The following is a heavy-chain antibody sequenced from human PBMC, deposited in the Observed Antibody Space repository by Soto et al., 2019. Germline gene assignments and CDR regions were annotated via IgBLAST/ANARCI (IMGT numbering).Heavy chain of an antibody. V-gene: IGHV3-15*01. CDR1: GFTFSNAW. CDR2: IPGKTDSGTT. D-gene: IGHD2-21*01. CDR3: TTTPGLHSFGDIVDY. Sequence: EVQLVESGGGLAKPGGSLRLSCEASGFTFSNAWMSWVRQPPGKGLEWVGRIPGKTDSGTTEYIAPVKGRFTISRDDSTNTLYLQMNSLKSEDTAVYYCTTTPGLHSFGDIVDYWGQGTLVAVSS. J-gene: IGHJ4*02.